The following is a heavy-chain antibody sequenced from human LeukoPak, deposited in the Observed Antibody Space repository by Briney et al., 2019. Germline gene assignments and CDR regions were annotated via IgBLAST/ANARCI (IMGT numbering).Heavy chain of an antibody. D-gene: IGHD4-17*01. V-gene: IGHV4-61*02. CDR1: GGSISSGSYY. J-gene: IGHJ4*02. CDR3: ARGYGDYTFDY. CDR2: IYTSGST. Sequence: PSQTLSLTCTVSGGSISSGSYYWSWIRQPAGKGLEWIGRIYTSGSTNYNPSLKSRVTISVDTSKNQFSLKLSSVTAADTAVYYCARGYGDYTFDYWGQGTLVTVSS.